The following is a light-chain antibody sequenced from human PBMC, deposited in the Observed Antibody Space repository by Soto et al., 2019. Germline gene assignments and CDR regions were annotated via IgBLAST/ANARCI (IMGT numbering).Light chain of an antibody. J-gene: IGKJ4*01. CDR1: QSVLYTSNNENY. Sequence: VIRQSGDSLAVSLGERATSNCKSSQSVLYTSNNENYLAWYQQNPGQPPKLPIYWASTRESGVPDRFSGSGSGTDFTLTISSLQAEDLAVYYCQQYYTPPHAFGAGTKVDIK. CDR2: WAS. V-gene: IGKV4-1*01. CDR3: QQYYTPPHA.